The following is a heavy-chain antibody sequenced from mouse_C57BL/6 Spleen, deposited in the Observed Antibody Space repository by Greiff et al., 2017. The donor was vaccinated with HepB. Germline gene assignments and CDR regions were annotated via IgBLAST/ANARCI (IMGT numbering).Heavy chain of an antibody. CDR3: ARPLHYYGSDY. J-gene: IGHJ2*01. D-gene: IGHD1-1*01. V-gene: IGHV1-64*01. Sequence: QVHVKQPGAELVKPGASVKLSCKASGYTFTSYWMHWVKQRPGQGLEWIGMIHPNSGSTNYNEKFKSKATLTVDKSSSTAYMQLSSLTSEDSAVYYCARPLHYYGSDYWGQGTTLTVSS. CDR2: IHPNSGST. CDR1: GYTFTSYW.